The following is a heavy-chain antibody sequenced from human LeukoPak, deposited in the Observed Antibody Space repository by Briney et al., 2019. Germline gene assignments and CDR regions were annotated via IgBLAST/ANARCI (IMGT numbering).Heavy chain of an antibody. CDR3: ARVPLWWLTPFDY. CDR1: GGSLSPHY. V-gene: IGHV4-34*01. Sequence: SETLSLTCAVSGGSLSPHYWAWIRQPLGKGLEWIGEINNRGTTNYCPSLKGRVTISVDTSKNQFSLKLTSVTAADTAMYYCARVPLWWLTPFDYGGQGTLATVSS. D-gene: IGHD5-12*01. J-gene: IGHJ4*02. CDR2: INNRGTT.